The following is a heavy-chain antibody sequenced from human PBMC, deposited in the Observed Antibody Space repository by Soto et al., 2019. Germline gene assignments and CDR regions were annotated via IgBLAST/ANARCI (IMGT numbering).Heavy chain of an antibody. V-gene: IGHV1-46*01. J-gene: IGHJ4*02. CDR1: GYTFTSYY. CDR2: INPSGGST. D-gene: IGHD6-19*01. Sequence: QVQLVQSGAEVKKPGASVKVSCKASGYTFTSYYMHWVRQAPGQGLEWMGIINPSGGSTSYAQQLQGRLTMTRDTPTSTVYMELSSLRSEDTAVYYCGRVRRAVAGKAGEFDYGGQGNLVHVSS. CDR3: GRVRRAVAGKAGEFDY.